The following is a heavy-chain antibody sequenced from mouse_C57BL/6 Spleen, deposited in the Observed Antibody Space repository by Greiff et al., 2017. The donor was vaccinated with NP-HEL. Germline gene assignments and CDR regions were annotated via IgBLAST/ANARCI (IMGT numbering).Heavy chain of an antibody. CDR3: ARWYYGSSYGFAY. CDR2: IYPSDSET. J-gene: IGHJ3*01. V-gene: IGHV1-61*01. D-gene: IGHD1-1*01. Sequence: QVQLQQSGAELVRPGSSVKLSCKASGYTFTSYWMDWVKQRPGQGLEWIGNIYPSDSETHYNQKFKDKATLTVDKSSSTAYMQLSSLTSEDSAVYYCARWYYGSSYGFAYWGQGTLVTVSA. CDR1: GYTFTSYW.